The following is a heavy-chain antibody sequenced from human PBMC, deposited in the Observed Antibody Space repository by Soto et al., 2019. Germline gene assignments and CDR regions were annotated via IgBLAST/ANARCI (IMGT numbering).Heavy chain of an antibody. J-gene: IGHJ4*02. CDR1: GFIFSTYA. D-gene: IGHD5-18*01. CDR2: ISYDGSNK. CDR3: ARQDIENTVMVEY. Sequence: QVQLVESGGGVVQPGRSLRLSCAASGFIFSTYAMHWVRQAPGKGLEWVAVISYDGSNKFYADSVKGRFTISRDNSKNTLYLQMNNLRAEDTAVYYCARQDIENTVMVEYWGQGTLVTVSS. V-gene: IGHV3-30-3*01.